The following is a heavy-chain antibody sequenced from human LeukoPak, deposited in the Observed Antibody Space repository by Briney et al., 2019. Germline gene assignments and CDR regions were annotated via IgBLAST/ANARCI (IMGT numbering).Heavy chain of an antibody. Sequence: SETLSLTCTVSGGSISSYSYSWDWIRQPPGKGLEWIGGIFYSGNTYYTPSLKSRVTISVDTSKNQFSLKLSSVTAADTAVYYCARVLGYCSGGSCNRFDPWGQGTLVTVSS. D-gene: IGHD2-15*01. CDR3: ARVLGYCSGGSCNRFDP. CDR2: IFYSGNT. CDR1: GGSISSYSYS. J-gene: IGHJ5*02. V-gene: IGHV4-39*07.